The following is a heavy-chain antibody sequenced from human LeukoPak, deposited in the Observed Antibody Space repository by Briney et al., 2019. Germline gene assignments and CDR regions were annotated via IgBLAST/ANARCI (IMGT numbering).Heavy chain of an antibody. Sequence: GGSLRLSCAASGFTLSSYWMHWVRQAPGKGLVWVSHINSEGSRANYADSVKGRFTISRDNAKNSLYLQMNSLRAEDTALYYCAKDSAVGATTAAFDIWGQGTMVTVSS. J-gene: IGHJ3*02. CDR1: GFTLSSYW. D-gene: IGHD1-26*01. CDR3: AKDSAVGATTAAFDI. V-gene: IGHV3-74*01. CDR2: INSEGSRA.